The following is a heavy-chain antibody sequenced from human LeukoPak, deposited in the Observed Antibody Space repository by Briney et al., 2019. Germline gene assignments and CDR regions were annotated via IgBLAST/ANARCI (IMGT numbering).Heavy chain of an antibody. CDR2: ISGDGTAR. CDR3: VRGRGSYGWFDP. J-gene: IGHJ5*02. D-gene: IGHD3-10*01. V-gene: IGHV3-74*01. CDR1: GFTFSSYW. Sequence: GGSLRLSCAASGFTFSSYWMHWVRQAPGKGLVWVSRISGDGTARNYADSVKGRFTISRDDAKNTVDLQMNSLRGEDTAVYYCVRGRGSYGWFDPWGQGTLVTVSS.